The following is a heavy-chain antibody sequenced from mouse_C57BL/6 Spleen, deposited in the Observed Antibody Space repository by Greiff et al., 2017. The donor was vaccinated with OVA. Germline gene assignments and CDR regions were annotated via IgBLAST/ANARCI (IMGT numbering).Heavy chain of an antibody. CDR2: IWWDDDK. D-gene: IGHD1-1*01. V-gene: IGHV8-8*01. Sequence: QVQLKESGPGILQPSQTLSLTCSFSGFSLSTFGMGVGWIRQPSGKGLEWLAHIWWDDDKYYNPALKSRLTISKDTSKNQLFLKFAIVDTADTATYYCARMGGSRGSSYLRYWYFDVWGTGTTVTVSS. J-gene: IGHJ1*03. CDR1: GFSLSTFGMG. CDR3: ARMGGSRGSSYLRYWYFDV.